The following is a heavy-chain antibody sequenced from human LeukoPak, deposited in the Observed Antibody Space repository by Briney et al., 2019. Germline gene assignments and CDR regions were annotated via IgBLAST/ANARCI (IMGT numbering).Heavy chain of an antibody. D-gene: IGHD1-26*01. V-gene: IGHV3-53*04. Sequence: AGGSLRLSCAASGFTFNNYAMNWVRQAPGKGLGWVSVIYSGGSTYYADSVKGRFTISRHNSKNTLYLQMNSLRAEDTAVYYCARGSSYFDYWGQGTLVTVSS. CDR3: ARGSSYFDY. CDR2: IYSGGST. CDR1: GFTFNNYA. J-gene: IGHJ4*02.